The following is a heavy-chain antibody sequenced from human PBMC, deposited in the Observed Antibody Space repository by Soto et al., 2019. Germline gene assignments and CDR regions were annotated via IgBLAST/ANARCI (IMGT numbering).Heavy chain of an antibody. J-gene: IGHJ4*02. CDR3: ARDSSGGYSYGYLDY. Sequence: QVQLVASGGGVVQPGRSLRLSCAASGFTFSSYAMHWVRQAPGKGLEWVAVISYDGSNKYYADSVKGRFTISRDNSKNTLYLQMNSLRAEDTAVYYCARDSSGGYSYGYLDYWGQGTLVTVSS. CDR1: GFTFSSYA. D-gene: IGHD5-18*01. CDR2: ISYDGSNK. V-gene: IGHV3-30-3*01.